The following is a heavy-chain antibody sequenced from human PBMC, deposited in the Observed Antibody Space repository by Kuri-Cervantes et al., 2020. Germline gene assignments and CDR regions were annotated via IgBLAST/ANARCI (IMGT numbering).Heavy chain of an antibody. CDR2: IYSGGST. CDR3: ARWASEAFDI. J-gene: IGHJ3*02. CDR1: GFTVSSNY. V-gene: IGHV3-53*01. Sequence: GESLKISCAASGFTVSSNYMSWVRQAPGKGLEWVSVIYSGGSTYYADSVRGRFTISRDNSKNTLYLRMNSLRAEDTAVYYCARWASEAFDIWGQGTMVTVSS.